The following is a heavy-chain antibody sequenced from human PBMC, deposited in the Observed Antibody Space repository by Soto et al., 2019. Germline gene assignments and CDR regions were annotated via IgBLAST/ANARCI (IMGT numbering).Heavy chain of an antibody. V-gene: IGHV4-30-4*01. D-gene: IGHD3-9*01. CDR2: IYCSGTT. J-gene: IGHJ6*02. CDR1: GGSIGSGDYY. Sequence: QVQLQESGPGLVKPSQTLSLTCTVSGGSIGSGDYYWSWIRQPPGKGLEWIGYIYCSGTTFYSPSLRSRVTISLDMSKNQFSLQLSSVTAADAAVYYCARVPAPSLWFGMDVWGQGTTVAVSS. CDR3: ARVPAPSLWFGMDV.